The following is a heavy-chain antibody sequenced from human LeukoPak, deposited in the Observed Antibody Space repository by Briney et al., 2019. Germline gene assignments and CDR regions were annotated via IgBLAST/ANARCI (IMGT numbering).Heavy chain of an antibody. CDR3: AKALYGGNTI. V-gene: IGHV3-23*01. J-gene: IGHJ4*02. CDR1: GFTFSTYA. D-gene: IGHD4-23*01. CDR2: ISGNGVTT. Sequence: VQPGGSLTLXCAASGFTFSTYAMGWVRPAPGEGLRWVSSISGNGVTTYYADSVKGRFTISRDNSKNTLYLQMNSLRAEDTALYYCAKALYGGNTIWGQGTLVTVSS.